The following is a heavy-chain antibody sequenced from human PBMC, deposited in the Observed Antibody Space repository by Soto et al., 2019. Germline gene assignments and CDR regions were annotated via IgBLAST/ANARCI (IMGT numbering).Heavy chain of an antibody. Sequence: GGSLRLSCAASGFTFSSYAMSWVRQAPGKGLEWVSAISGSGGSTYYADSVKGRFTISRDNSKNTLYLQMNSLRAEDTAVYYWAKGSEWFPYYGMDVWGQGTTVTVSS. CDR1: GFTFSSYA. CDR2: ISGSGGST. CDR3: AKGSEWFPYYGMDV. V-gene: IGHV3-23*01. J-gene: IGHJ6*02. D-gene: IGHD3-3*01.